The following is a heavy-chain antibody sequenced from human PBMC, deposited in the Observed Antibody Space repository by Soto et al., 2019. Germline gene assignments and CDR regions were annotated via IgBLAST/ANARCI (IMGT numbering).Heavy chain of an antibody. CDR1: GFTFSSYG. Sequence: ESGGGVVQPGRSLRLSCAASGFTFSSYGMHWVRQAPGKGLEWVAVISYDGSNKYYADSVKGRFTISRDNSKNTLYLQMHSLRAEDTAVYYCAKSQTNYGDYVPKFDYWGQGTLVTVSS. J-gene: IGHJ4*02. V-gene: IGHV3-30*18. CDR2: ISYDGSNK. CDR3: AKSQTNYGDYVPKFDY. D-gene: IGHD4-17*01.